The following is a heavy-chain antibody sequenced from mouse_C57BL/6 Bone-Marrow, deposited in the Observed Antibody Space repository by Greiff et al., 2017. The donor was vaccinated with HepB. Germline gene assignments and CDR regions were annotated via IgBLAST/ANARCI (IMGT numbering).Heavy chain of an antibody. J-gene: IGHJ1*03. Sequence: QVHVKQSGAELVKPGASVKISCKASGYAFSSYWMNWVKQRPGKGLEWIGQIYPGDGDTNYNGKFKGKATLTADKSSSTAYMQLSSLTSEDSAVYFCARRYGSSYVEWYFDVWGTGTTVTVSS. CDR1: GYAFSSYW. D-gene: IGHD1-1*01. CDR3: ARRYGSSYVEWYFDV. CDR2: IYPGDGDT. V-gene: IGHV1-80*01.